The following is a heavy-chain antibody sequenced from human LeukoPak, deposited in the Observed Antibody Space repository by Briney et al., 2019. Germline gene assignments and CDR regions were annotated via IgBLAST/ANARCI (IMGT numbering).Heavy chain of an antibody. CDR1: GGTFISYA. Sequence: SVQVSCKASGGTFISYAISWVRQAPGQGLEWMGGIIPIFGTANYAQKFQGRVTITTHESTSTAYMELSSLRSEDTAVYYCARVSGGNSKFYYYYMDVWGKGTTVTVSS. V-gene: IGHV1-69*05. J-gene: IGHJ6*03. CDR3: ARVSGGNSKFYYYYMDV. CDR2: IIPIFGTA. D-gene: IGHD4-23*01.